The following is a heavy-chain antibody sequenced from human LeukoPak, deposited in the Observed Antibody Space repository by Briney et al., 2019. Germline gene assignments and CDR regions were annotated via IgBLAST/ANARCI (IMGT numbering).Heavy chain of an antibody. Sequence: SQTLSLTCTVSGGSISSGSYYWSWIRQPAGKGLEWIGRIYTSGSTNYNPSLKSRVTISVDTSKNQFSLKLSSVTAADTAVYYCASHYYGSGSYYPSIKDWFDPWGQGTLVTVSS. D-gene: IGHD3-10*01. CDR3: ASHYYGSGSYYPSIKDWFDP. V-gene: IGHV4-61*02. CDR2: IYTSGST. J-gene: IGHJ5*02. CDR1: GGSISSGSYY.